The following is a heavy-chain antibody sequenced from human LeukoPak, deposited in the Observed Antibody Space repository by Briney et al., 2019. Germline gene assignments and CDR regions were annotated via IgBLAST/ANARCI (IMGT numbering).Heavy chain of an antibody. CDR1: GGSISRYY. CDR2: IYTSGST. V-gene: IGHV4-4*07. D-gene: IGHD6-19*01. Sequence: SETLSLTCTVSGGSISRYYWSWIRQPAGKGLEWIGRIYTSGSTNYNPSLKSRVTMSVDTSKNQFSLKLNSVTAAEAAVYYCARSSRAGFDYWGQGTLVTVSS. J-gene: IGHJ4*02. CDR3: ARSSRAGFDY.